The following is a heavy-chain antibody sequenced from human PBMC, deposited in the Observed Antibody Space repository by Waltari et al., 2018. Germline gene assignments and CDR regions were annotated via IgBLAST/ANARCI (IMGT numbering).Heavy chain of an antibody. CDR3: ASHMGDSSPLIYGMDV. CDR2: IYYSGRT. J-gene: IGHJ6*02. Sequence: QLQLQESGPGLVKPSETLSLTCTVPGGSISRTSYYWGWIRQPPGQGLEWIGSIYYSGRTYYNPSLKSRVTISVDTSKNQFSLKLSSVTAADTAVYYCASHMGDSSPLIYGMDVWGQGTTVTVSS. CDR1: GGSISRTSYY. D-gene: IGHD6-13*01. V-gene: IGHV4-39*07.